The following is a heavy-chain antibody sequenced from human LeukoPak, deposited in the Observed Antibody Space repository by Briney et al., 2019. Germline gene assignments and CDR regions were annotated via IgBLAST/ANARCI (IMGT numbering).Heavy chain of an antibody. CDR1: GFTFSNAW. D-gene: IGHD2-15*01. J-gene: IGHJ4*02. Sequence: PGGSLRLSCAASGFTFSNAWMSWVRQAPGKGLEWVGRIKSKTDGGTTDYAAPVKGRFTISRDDSKNTLYLQMNSLKTEDTAVYYCTTAPLGYCSGGSCYDCWGQGTLVTVSS. V-gene: IGHV3-15*01. CDR3: TTAPLGYCSGGSCYDC. CDR2: IKSKTDGGTT.